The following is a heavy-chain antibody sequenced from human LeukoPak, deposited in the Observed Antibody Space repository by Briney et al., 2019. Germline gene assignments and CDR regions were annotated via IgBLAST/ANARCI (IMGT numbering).Heavy chain of an antibody. D-gene: IGHD3-16*02. CDR2: ISYDGSNK. Sequence: GGSLRLSCAASGFTFSSYGMHWVRQAPGKGLEWVAVISYDGSNKYYADSVKGRFTISRDNSKNTLYLQMNSLRAEGTAVYYCAKDLIGIGFDPWGQGTLVTVSS. CDR1: GFTFSSYG. V-gene: IGHV3-30*18. CDR3: AKDLIGIGFDP. J-gene: IGHJ5*02.